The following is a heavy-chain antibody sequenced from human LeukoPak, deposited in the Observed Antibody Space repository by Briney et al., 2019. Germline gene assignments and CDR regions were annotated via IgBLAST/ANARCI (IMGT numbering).Heavy chain of an antibody. D-gene: IGHD4-17*01. J-gene: IGHJ4*02. V-gene: IGHV2-70*01. Sequence: SGPTLVNPTQTLTLTCTFSGFSLTTSGVCVSWIRQPPGKALEWLALIDWDDNKYYNTSLKTRLTISTGTSKNQVVLTMINMDSVDTATYFCARFLYGDSASYFDKWGQGSLVIVSS. CDR3: ARFLYGDSASYFDK. CDR2: IDWDDNK. CDR1: GFSLTTSGVC.